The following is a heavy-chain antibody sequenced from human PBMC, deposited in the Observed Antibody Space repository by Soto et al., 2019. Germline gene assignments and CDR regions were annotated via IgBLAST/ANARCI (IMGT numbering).Heavy chain of an antibody. Sequence: EVHLLESGGGLEQPGGSLRLSCAASGFTFRDYAISWVRQAPGKGLEWVTTITGSSSNLYYSDSVKGRFAISRDNSKNTLYLQMDSLTAEDTAVYYCAKGGAVYGLLTHDYWGQGTLVTVSS. D-gene: IGHD3-9*01. CDR2: ITGSSSNL. J-gene: IGHJ4*02. CDR3: AKGGAVYGLLTHDY. CDR1: GFTFRDYA. V-gene: IGHV3-23*01.